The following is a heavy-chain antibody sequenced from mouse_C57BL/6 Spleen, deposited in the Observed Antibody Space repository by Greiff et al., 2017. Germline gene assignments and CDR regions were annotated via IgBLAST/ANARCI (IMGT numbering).Heavy chain of an antibody. CDR3: ARGHDYDYAMDY. D-gene: IGHD2-4*01. CDR1: GYAFSSYW. J-gene: IGHJ4*01. CDR2: IYPGDGDT. Sequence: QVQLQQSGAELVKPGASVKISCKASGYAFSSYWMNWVKQRPGKGLEWIGQIYPGDGDTNYNGKFKGKATLTVDKSSSTAYMQLSSLTSEDSAVYYCARGHDYDYAMDYWGQGTSVTVSS. V-gene: IGHV1-80*01.